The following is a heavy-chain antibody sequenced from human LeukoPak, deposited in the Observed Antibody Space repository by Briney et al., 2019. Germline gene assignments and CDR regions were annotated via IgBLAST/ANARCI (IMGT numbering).Heavy chain of an antibody. D-gene: IGHD5-12*01. V-gene: IGHV1-69*04. J-gene: IGHJ5*02. CDR3: ARDSDIVATSYWFDP. CDR2: IIPNLGIA. Sequence: SVKVSFKASGGTFSSYAISWVRQAPGQGLEWMGRIIPNLGIANYAQKFQGRVTITADKSTSTAYMELSSLRSEDTAVYYCARDSDIVATSYWFDPWGQGTLVTVSS. CDR1: GGTFSSYA.